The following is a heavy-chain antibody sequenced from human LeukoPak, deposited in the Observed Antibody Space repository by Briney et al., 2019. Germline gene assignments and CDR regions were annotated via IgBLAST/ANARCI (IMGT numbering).Heavy chain of an antibody. CDR1: GGSISSGSYY. CDR3: AGVKKFDY. J-gene: IGHJ4*02. D-gene: IGHD2-8*01. V-gene: IGHV4-61*02. Sequence: SETLSLTCTASGGSISSGSYYWNWLRQPAGTGLEWIGRHTSGSINYNPSLKSRVTISVDTSKNQLSLMLTSVTAADTAVYYCAGVKKFDYWGQGILVTVSS. CDR2: HTSGSI.